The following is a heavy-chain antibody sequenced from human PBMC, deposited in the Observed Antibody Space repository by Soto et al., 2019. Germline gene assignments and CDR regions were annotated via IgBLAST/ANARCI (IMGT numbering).Heavy chain of an antibody. D-gene: IGHD2-2*02. Sequence: EEQVVESGGGLAKPGGSLRLSCAASGFTFSNAWMSWVRQAPGKGLEWVGRIKSKSDGGTIHYAAPVKGRFIISRDESINTVYLEMNSLKTEDTAVYYCTTGTVRAISIGMDVWGQGTTVTVSS. CDR1: GFTFSNAW. CDR3: TTGTVRAISIGMDV. J-gene: IGHJ6*02. V-gene: IGHV3-15*01. CDR2: IKSKSDGGTI.